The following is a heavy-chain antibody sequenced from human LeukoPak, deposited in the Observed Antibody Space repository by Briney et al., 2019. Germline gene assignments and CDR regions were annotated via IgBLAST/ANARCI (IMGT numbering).Heavy chain of an antibody. V-gene: IGHV4-61*02. D-gene: IGHD1-1*01. Sequence: SETLSLTCTVSGGSISSGSYYWSWIRQPAGKGLEWIGRIYTSGSTNYNPSLKSRVTISVDTSKNQFSLKLSSVTAADTAVYYCARQTTPDYWGQGTLVTVSS. CDR1: GGSISSGSYY. CDR2: IYTSGST. J-gene: IGHJ4*02. CDR3: ARQTTPDY.